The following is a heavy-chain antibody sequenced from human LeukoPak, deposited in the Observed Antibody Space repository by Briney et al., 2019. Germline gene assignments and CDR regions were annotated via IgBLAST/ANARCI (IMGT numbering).Heavy chain of an antibody. J-gene: IGHJ1*01. V-gene: IGHV3-7*01. CDR3: ARGRGYSYGWIGEKLLEC. D-gene: IGHD5-18*01. CDR2: IKQDESEK. Sequence: GGSLRLSCAASGFLFSNFWMDWVRQAPGKGLEWVANIKQDESEKYYVDSVKGRFTISRDNAKNTLYLQMNSLRAEDMAVYYCARGRGYSYGWIGEKLLECWRQGTQVTVSS. CDR1: GFLFSNFW.